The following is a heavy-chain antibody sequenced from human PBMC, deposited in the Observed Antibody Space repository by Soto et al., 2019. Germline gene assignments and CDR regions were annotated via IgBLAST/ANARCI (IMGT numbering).Heavy chain of an antibody. D-gene: IGHD6-19*01. Sequence: SETLSLTCAVYGDSVTSNVWWSWVRQPPGKGLEWIGEAYHNGLTDYNPSLKSRVTMSVDTSKNEFSLKLTSLTAADTAIYYCARDAAVPGESDRFDYWGQGTLVTVSS. V-gene: IGHV4-4*02. CDR2: AYHNGLT. J-gene: IGHJ4*02. CDR3: ARDAAVPGESDRFDY. CDR1: GDSVTSNVW.